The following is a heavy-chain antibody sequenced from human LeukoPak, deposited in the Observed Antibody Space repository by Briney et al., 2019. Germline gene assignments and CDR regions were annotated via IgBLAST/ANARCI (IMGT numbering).Heavy chain of an antibody. Sequence: GGSLRLSCVASGFTFSSYEMNWVRQAPGKGLEWVSYISSSGSTIYYVDSVKGRFTISRDNAKNSLYLQMNSLRAEDTSAYYCARAGTDGSGYYYVDYWGQGTLVTVSS. CDR2: ISSSGSTI. J-gene: IGHJ4*02. V-gene: IGHV3-48*03. D-gene: IGHD3-22*01. CDR3: ARAGTDGSGYYYVDY. CDR1: GFTFSSYE.